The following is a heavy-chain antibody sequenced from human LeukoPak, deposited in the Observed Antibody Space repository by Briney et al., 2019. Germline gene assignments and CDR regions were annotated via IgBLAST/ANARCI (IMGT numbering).Heavy chain of an antibody. V-gene: IGHV1-8*01. Sequence: ASVKVSCKASGYTFTSYDINWVRQATGQGLEWKGWMNPNSGNAGYAQKFQGRVTMTRNTSISTAYMELSSLRSEDTAVYYCARIVEEGYDSHAFDYWGQGTLVTVSS. D-gene: IGHD3-22*01. J-gene: IGHJ4*02. CDR2: MNPNSGNA. CDR1: GYTFTSYD. CDR3: ARIVEEGYDSHAFDY.